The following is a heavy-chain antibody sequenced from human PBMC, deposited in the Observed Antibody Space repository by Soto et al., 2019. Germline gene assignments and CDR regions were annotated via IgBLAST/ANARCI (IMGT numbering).Heavy chain of an antibody. D-gene: IGHD3-10*01. J-gene: IGHJ5*02. CDR1: GYTFTSYG. CDR3: ARGPYGSGGYALSPPKRNWFDP. Sequence: GASVKVSCKASGYTFTSYGISWVRQAPGQGLEWMGWISAYNGNTNYAQKLQGRVTMTTDTSTSTAYMELRSLRSDDTAVYYCARGPYGSGGYALSPPKRNWFDPWGQGTLVTVSS. V-gene: IGHV1-18*01. CDR2: ISAYNGNT.